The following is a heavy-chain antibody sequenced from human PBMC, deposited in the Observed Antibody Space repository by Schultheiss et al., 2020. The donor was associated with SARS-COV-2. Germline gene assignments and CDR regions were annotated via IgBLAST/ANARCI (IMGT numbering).Heavy chain of an antibody. J-gene: IGHJ4*02. Sequence: SETLSLTCTVSGGSISSSSYYWGWIRQPPGRGLEWIGYIYYSGSTNYNPSLKSRVTISVDTSKNQFSLKLSSVTAADTAVYYCARQRTSHLDYWGQGTLVTVSS. CDR3: ARQRTSHLDY. CDR2: IYYSGST. V-gene: IGHV4-39*01. D-gene: IGHD2-2*01. CDR1: GGSISSSSYY.